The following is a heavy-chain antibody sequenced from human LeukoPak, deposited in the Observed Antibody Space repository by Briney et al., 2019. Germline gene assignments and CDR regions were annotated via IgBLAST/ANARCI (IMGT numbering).Heavy chain of an antibody. J-gene: IGHJ5*02. D-gene: IGHD6-19*01. Sequence: GGSLRLSCAASGFTFSSYSVNWVRQAPGKGLEWVSSISSSSSYIYYADSVKGRFTISRDNAKNSLYLQMNSLRAEDTAVYYCARDGYSSGWSGDNWFDPWGQGTLVTVSS. CDR2: ISSSSSYI. CDR3: ARDGYSSGWSGDNWFDP. CDR1: GFTFSSYS. V-gene: IGHV3-21*01.